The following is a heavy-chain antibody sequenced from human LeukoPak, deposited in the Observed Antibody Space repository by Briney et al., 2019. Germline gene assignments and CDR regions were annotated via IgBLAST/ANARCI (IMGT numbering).Heavy chain of an antibody. CDR2: IRSKANSYAT. CDR1: GFTFSGSA. D-gene: IGHD5-24*01. V-gene: IGHV3-73*01. CDR3: TSLGRDGYNYFDY. J-gene: IGHJ4*02. Sequence: PGKSLRLSCTASGFTFSGSAMHWVRQASGKGLEWVGRIRSKANSYATAYAASVKGRFTISRDDSKNTAYLQMNSLKTEDTAVYYCTSLGRDGYNYFDYWGQGTLVTVSS.